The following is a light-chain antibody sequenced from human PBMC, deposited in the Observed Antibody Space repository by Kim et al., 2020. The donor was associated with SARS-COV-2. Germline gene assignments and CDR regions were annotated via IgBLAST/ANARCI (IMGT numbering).Light chain of an antibody. V-gene: IGKV1-5*01. Sequence: DIQMTQSPSTLSASVGDRVTITCRASQNIDTWLAWYQHKPGRAPKVLIFDASTLESGVPSRFSGSGSGTEFTLTISSLQPDDVATYYCQQYDAFSTFGGGTKVEI. CDR3: QQYDAFST. CDR1: QNIDTW. CDR2: DAS. J-gene: IGKJ4*01.